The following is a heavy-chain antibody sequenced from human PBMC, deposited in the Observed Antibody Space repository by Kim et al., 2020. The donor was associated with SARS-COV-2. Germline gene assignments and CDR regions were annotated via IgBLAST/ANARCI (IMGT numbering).Heavy chain of an antibody. CDR3: VRAEPYYSGSGSSYNLDY. D-gene: IGHD3-10*01. CDR1: GFTFKNDT. V-gene: IGHV3-30*04. CDR2: ISNDAKSK. Sequence: GGSLRLSCTASGFTFKNDTFHWVRQAPGKGPEWVALISNDAKSKFYADSVKGRFIISRDNSKNTLWLQMDSLGSEDTALYHCVRAEPYYSGSGSSYNLDYWGQGTLVTVSS. J-gene: IGHJ4*02.